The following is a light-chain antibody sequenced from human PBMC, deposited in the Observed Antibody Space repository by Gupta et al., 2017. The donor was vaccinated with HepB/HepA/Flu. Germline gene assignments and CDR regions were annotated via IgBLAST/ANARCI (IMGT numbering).Light chain of an antibody. CDR2: DAS. CDR3: QQRYTGSIT. Sequence: VLTQSAVTLSLSPRDRATLSCRASQSINSFLAWYQQTPGQAPRLLIYDASKRDTGIPARFSGSGSGTDFTLTISSLEPEDVAVYYCQQRYTGSITFGQGTRLEI. CDR1: QSINSF. V-gene: IGKV3-11*01. J-gene: IGKJ5*01.